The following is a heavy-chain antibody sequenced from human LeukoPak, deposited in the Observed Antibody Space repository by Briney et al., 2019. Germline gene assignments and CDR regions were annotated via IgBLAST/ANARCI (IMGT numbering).Heavy chain of an antibody. D-gene: IGHD5-12*01. CDR3: AKDGRGYNGYDLYYFDA. V-gene: IGHV3-30*02. J-gene: IGHJ4*02. CDR2: IRYDGSNK. CDR1: GFTFTTYG. Sequence: GGSLRLSCAASGFTFTTYGMHWVRQAPGKGLKWVTFIRYDGSNKYYADSVKRRFTISRDNSKNTLYMQVNSLRVEDTAVYYCAKDGRGYNGYDLYYFDAWGQEAMVTVSS.